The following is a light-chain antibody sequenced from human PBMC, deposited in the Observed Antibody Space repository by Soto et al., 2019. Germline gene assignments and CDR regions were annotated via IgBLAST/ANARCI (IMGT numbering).Light chain of an antibody. Sequence: EGVLTQSPGTLSLSPGERATLSCRASQSVSSSYLAWYQQKPGQAPRLVIYGASSRATGIPDRFSGSGSGTDFTLTISRLEPEDFAVYYCQQDGSSPLTFGGGTKVEIK. CDR2: GAS. CDR3: QQDGSSPLT. V-gene: IGKV3-20*01. J-gene: IGKJ4*02. CDR1: QSVSSSY.